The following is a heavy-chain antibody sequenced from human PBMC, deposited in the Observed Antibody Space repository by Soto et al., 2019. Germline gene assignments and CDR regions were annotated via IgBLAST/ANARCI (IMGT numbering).Heavy chain of an antibody. CDR3: ARGSRRTFDY. D-gene: IGHD6-13*01. Sequence: EVQLVESGGGLVKPGGSLRLSCAASGFTFSDFTMNWVRQAPGKGLQWVSSISSGGSFISYADSVRGRLTLSRDNAKNSLYLQVDSLRAEDTAVFFCARGSRRTFDYWGQGTLVTVSS. V-gene: IGHV3-21*01. J-gene: IGHJ4*02. CDR2: ISSGGSFI. CDR1: GFTFSDFT.